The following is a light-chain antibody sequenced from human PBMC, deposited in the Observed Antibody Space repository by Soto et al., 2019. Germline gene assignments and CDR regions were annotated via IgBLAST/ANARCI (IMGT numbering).Light chain of an antibody. CDR2: AAS. V-gene: IGKV1-39*01. Sequence: DIQMTQSPSSLSASVGDRVTITCRASQSISSYLNWYQQKPGKAPKLLIYAASSLQSGVPSRFSGSGSGTDFTLTISSLQPADFATYDCQQSYSTPLTFGPGTKVDIK. J-gene: IGKJ3*01. CDR3: QQSYSTPLT. CDR1: QSISSY.